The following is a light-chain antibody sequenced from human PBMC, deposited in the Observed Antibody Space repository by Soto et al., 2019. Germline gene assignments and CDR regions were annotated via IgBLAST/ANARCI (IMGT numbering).Light chain of an antibody. V-gene: IGKV3D-15*01. Sequence: EIVMTQSPATLAVSPWERATLSCRASQSVSSNLAWYQQKPGQAPRLLISSASTRATGIPARFSGSGSGTEFTLTISSLQSEDFAIYYCQQHNNWPLTFGGGTKVDIK. J-gene: IGKJ4*01. CDR2: SAS. CDR3: QQHNNWPLT. CDR1: QSVSSN.